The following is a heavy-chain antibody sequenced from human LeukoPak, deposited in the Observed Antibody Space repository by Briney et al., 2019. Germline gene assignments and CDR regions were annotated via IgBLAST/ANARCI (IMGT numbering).Heavy chain of an antibody. CDR3: ARDGRLITMVRRDAFDI. CDR1: GFTFSSYG. Sequence: GRSLRLSCAASGFTFSSYGMHWVRQAPGKGLEWVAVIWYDGSNKYYADSVKGRFTISRDNSKNTLYMQMNSLRAEDTAVYYCARDGRLITMVRRDAFDIWGQGTMVTVSS. CDR2: IWYDGSNK. V-gene: IGHV3-33*01. J-gene: IGHJ3*02. D-gene: IGHD3-10*01.